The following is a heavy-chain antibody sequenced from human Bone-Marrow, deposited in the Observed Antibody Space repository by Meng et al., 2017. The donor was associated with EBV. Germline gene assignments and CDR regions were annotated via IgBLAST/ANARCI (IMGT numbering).Heavy chain of an antibody. CDR2: INPNNGDT. V-gene: IGHV1-2*02. CDR3: ARVSAGGIAVAGPAGGFDY. D-gene: IGHD6-19*01. Sequence: QVQLVQSGAEVKKPGASVKVSCKASGYTFISTYIHWVRQAPGQGLEWMGWINPNNGDTKFAQKFQGRVTLTRDTSIRTAYMDLNRLGSDDTAVYYCARVSAGGIAVAGPAGGFDYWGQGTLVTVSS. CDR1: GYTFISTY. J-gene: IGHJ4*02.